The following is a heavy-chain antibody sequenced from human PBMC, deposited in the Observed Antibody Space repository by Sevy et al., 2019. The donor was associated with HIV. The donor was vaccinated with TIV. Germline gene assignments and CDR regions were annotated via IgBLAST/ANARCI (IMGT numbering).Heavy chain of an antibody. Sequence: GGSLRLSCAASGFTFSSYSMNWVRQAPGKGLEWVSPISSSSTYIYYADSVKGRFTISRDNAKNSLYLQMNSLRAEDTAVYYCARDSESDFWSGYNYYGMDVWGQGTTVTVSS. V-gene: IGHV3-21*01. CDR3: ARDSESDFWSGYNYYGMDV. D-gene: IGHD3-3*01. CDR2: ISSSSTYI. CDR1: GFTFSSYS. J-gene: IGHJ6*02.